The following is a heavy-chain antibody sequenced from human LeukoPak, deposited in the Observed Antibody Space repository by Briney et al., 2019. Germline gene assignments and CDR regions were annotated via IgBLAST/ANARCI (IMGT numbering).Heavy chain of an antibody. D-gene: IGHD5-12*01. J-gene: IGHJ4*02. V-gene: IGHV3-21*01. CDR3: ARDSGYDGGDY. CDR2: ISSSSSYI. CDR1: GFTFSSYS. Sequence: GGSLRLSCAASGFTFSSYSMNWVRQAPGKGLEWVSSISSSSSYIYYADSVKGRFTISRDNAKNSLHLQMNSLRAEDTAVYYCARDSGYDGGDYWGQGTLVTVSS.